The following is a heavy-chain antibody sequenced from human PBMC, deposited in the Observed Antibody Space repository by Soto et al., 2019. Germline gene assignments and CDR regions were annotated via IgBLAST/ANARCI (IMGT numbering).Heavy chain of an antibody. CDR1: GFTFSSYA. J-gene: IGHJ4*02. Sequence: PGGSLRLSCAASGFTFSSYAMSWVRQAPGKGLEWVSGISGSGVSTYYADSVKGRFTISRDNSKNTLYLQMNSLRAEDTAVYSCAKGLEHSRDSSGYYYWGYFDYWGQGTLVTVSS. D-gene: IGHD3-22*01. CDR3: AKGLEHSRDSSGYYYWGYFDY. CDR2: ISGSGVST. V-gene: IGHV3-23*01.